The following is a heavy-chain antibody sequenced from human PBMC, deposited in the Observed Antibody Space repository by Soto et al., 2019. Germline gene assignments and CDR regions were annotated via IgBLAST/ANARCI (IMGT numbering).Heavy chain of an antibody. CDR2: ISLSGSTI. V-gene: IGHV3-48*03. CDR3: ARESFSASPNFFDY. D-gene: IGHD3-3*02. Sequence: PGGSLRLSCAPSGFAFSNYEINWVRQAPGKGLEWVSYISLSGSTIYYADSVKGRFTISRDDAKNSLYLQMNSLRADDTAVYYCARESFSASPNFFDYWGQGTLVTVSS. CDR1: GFAFSNYE. J-gene: IGHJ4*02.